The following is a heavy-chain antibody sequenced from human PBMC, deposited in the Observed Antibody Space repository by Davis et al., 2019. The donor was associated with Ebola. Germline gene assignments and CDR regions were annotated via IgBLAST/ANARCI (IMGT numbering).Heavy chain of an antibody. V-gene: IGHV4-34*01. CDR3: ARGRDFWSA. J-gene: IGHJ5*02. CDR2: INHSGST. Sequence: MPSETLSLTCAVYGGSFSGYYWSWIRQPPGKGLEWIGEINHSGSTNYNPSLKGRVTISVDTSKNQFSLKLSSVTAADTAVYYCARGRDFWSAWGQGTLVTVSS. D-gene: IGHD3-3*01. CDR1: GGSFSGYY.